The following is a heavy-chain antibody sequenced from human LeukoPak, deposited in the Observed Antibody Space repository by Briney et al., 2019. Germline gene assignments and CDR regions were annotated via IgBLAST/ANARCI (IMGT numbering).Heavy chain of an antibody. V-gene: IGHV4-39*01. CDR1: GGSISSSGWY. Sequence: PSETLSLTCRASGGSISSSGWYWGWIRQPPGKGLEWIGSFYYGGSTYYNPSLKSRVTISVDASNNRFSLDLYSVTAADTAVYFCAGQRSPVVRVDFAYWGQGNLVTVSS. CDR2: FYYGGST. D-gene: IGHD3-3*01. J-gene: IGHJ4*02. CDR3: AGQRSPVVRVDFAY.